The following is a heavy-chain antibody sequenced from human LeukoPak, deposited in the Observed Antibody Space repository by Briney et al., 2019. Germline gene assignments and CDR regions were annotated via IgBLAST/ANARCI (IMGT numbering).Heavy chain of an antibody. CDR2: IYYSGST. Sequence: SATLSLTCTVSGGSISSSSYYWGWIRQPPGKGLEWIGYIYYSGSTYYNPSLKSRVTISVDTSKNQFSLKLSSVTAADTAVYYCARDGSGRGNDYWGQGTLVTVSS. J-gene: IGHJ4*02. D-gene: IGHD3-3*01. CDR3: ARDGSGRGNDY. V-gene: IGHV4-30-4*08. CDR1: GGSISSSSYY.